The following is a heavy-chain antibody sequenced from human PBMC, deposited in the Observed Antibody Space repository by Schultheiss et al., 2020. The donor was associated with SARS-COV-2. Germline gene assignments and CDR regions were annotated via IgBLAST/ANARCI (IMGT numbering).Heavy chain of an antibody. Sequence: SETLSLTCTVAGGSISSSSYYWSWIRQTAGKGLEWIGRIFTSGSTTYNPSLKSRVSMSVDTSKNQFSLKLSSVTAADTAVYYCARIRGYCSSTSCYLTVGYYYCMDVWGKGTAVTVSS. V-gene: IGHV4-61*02. D-gene: IGHD2-2*01. CDR3: ARIRGYCSSTSCYLTVGYYYCMDV. CDR2: IFTSGST. CDR1: GGSISSSSYY. J-gene: IGHJ6*03.